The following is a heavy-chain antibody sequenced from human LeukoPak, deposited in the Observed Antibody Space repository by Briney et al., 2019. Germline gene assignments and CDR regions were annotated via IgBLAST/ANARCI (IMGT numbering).Heavy chain of an antibody. J-gene: IGHJ4*02. Sequence: GGSLRLSCAASGFTFSDYAMNWVRQAPGKGLEWVSSISSSSSYIYYADSVKGRFTISRDNAKNSLYLQMNSLRAEDTAVYYCARVHQVYAKHCSGGSCYDWYFDYWGQGTLVTVSS. CDR3: ARVHQVYAKHCSGGSCYDWYFDY. D-gene: IGHD2-15*01. CDR2: ISSSSSYI. CDR1: GFTFSDYA. V-gene: IGHV3-21*01.